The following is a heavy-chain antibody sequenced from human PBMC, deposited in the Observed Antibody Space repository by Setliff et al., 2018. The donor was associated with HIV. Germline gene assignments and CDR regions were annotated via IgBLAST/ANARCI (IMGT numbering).Heavy chain of an antibody. CDR1: GASISSTSYY. D-gene: IGHD1-26*01. CDR3: ARHYNVNYYVRKDFDY. Sequence: SETLSLTCAVSGASISSTSYYWGWVRQPPGKGLEWIGSIYYSGSTYYNPSLKSRLTISVDTSRSQFSLKLSSLTAADTAVYYCARHYNVNYYVRKDFDYWGQGILVTVSS. V-gene: IGHV4-39*01. CDR2: IYYSGST. J-gene: IGHJ4*02.